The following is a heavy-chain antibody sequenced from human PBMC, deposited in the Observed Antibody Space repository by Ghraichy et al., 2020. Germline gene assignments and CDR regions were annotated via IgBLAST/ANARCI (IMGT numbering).Heavy chain of an antibody. V-gene: IGHV3-30*04. CDR3: ARDRGTVTTPHPIEY. J-gene: IGHJ4*02. D-gene: IGHD4-17*01. Sequence: GGSLRLSCAASGFTSSNNAMHWVRQAPGKGLEWVSVISYDGSNEYYADSVKGRFTISRDNSKNTLYLQMNSLRTEDTAVYYCARDRGTVTTPHPIEYWGQGTLVTISS. CDR2: ISYDGSNE. CDR1: GFTSSNNA.